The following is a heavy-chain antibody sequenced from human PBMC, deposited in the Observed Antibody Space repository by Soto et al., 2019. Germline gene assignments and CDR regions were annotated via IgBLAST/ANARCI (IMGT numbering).Heavy chain of an antibody. CDR1: GYTFTSYG. D-gene: IGHD5-12*01. CDR3: ARDRGDGYNYLFRDYLDY. CDR2: ISAYNGNT. J-gene: IGHJ4*02. Sequence: ASVKVSCKASGYTFTSYGISWVRQAPGQGLEWMGWISAYNGNTNYAQKLQGRVIMTTDTSTSTVYMELRSLRSDDTAVYYCARDRGDGYNYLFRDYLDYWRQGTLVTVSS. V-gene: IGHV1-18*04.